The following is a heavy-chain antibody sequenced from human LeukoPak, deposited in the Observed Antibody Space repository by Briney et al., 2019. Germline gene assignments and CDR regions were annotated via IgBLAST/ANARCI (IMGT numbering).Heavy chain of an antibody. CDR2: INHSGST. CDR3: ARATDHAGNPNFDY. CDR1: GGSFSGYY. V-gene: IGHV4-34*01. D-gene: IGHD4-23*01. Sequence: PSETLSLTCAVYGGSFSGYYWSWIRQPPGKGLEWNGEINHSGSTNYNPSLKSRVTISVDTSKNQFSLKLSPVTAADTAVYYCARATDHAGNPNFDYWGQGTLVTVSS. J-gene: IGHJ4*02.